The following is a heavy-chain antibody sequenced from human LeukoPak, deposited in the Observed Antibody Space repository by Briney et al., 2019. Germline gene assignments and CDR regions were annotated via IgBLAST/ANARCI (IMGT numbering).Heavy chain of an antibody. V-gene: IGHV3-74*01. CDR2: INSDGITT. CDR3: ARTPYCSSTTCEDFDY. D-gene: IGHD2-2*01. CDR1: GFTFSSYW. Sequence: GGPLRLSCAASGFTFSSYWMHWVRQAPGKGLVWVSRINSDGITTNYADSVKGRFTISRDNAKNTLYLQMNSLRADDTAVYYCARTPYCSSTTCEDFDYWGQGTLVTVSS. J-gene: IGHJ4*02.